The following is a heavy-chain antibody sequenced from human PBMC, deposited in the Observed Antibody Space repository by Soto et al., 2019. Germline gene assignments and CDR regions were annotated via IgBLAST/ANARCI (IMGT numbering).Heavy chain of an antibody. V-gene: IGHV3-7*04. J-gene: IGHJ4*02. CDR2: IKEDGSEK. CDR1: GFIFSNYW. Sequence: GGSLRLSCAASGFIFSNYWMSWVRQSPGKGLEWVANIKEDGSEKYYVDSVKGRFTISRDNAKISLYLQMNSLRAEDTAVYYCGRGAGLGDCWGQGTLVTVSS. D-gene: IGHD3-10*01. CDR3: GRGAGLGDC.